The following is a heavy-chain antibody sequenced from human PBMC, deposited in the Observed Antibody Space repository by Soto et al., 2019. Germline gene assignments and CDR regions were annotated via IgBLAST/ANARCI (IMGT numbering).Heavy chain of an antibody. CDR3: ARGTIVPVGRVGASSG. CDR2: ISGSGGST. J-gene: IGHJ4*02. D-gene: IGHD1-26*01. CDR1: GFTFSSYA. V-gene: IGHV3-23*01. Sequence: EVPLLESGGGLVQPGGSLRLSCAASGFTFSSYAMSWVRQAPGKGLEWVSAISGSGGSTYYADSVKGRFTISRDNSKNTRYLQMHSLRAEDTAVYYCARGTIVPVGRVGASSGWGQGSLVAVSS.